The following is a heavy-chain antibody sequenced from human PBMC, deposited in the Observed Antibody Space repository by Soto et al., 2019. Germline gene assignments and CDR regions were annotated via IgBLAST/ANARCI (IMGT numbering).Heavy chain of an antibody. CDR3: TTDDYYDSSGYYYGVY. CDR2: IKSKTDGGTT. V-gene: IGHV3-15*07. D-gene: IGHD3-22*01. CDR1: GFTFSNAW. Sequence: GGSLRLSCAASGFTFSNAWMNWVRQAPGKGLEWVGRIKSKTDGGTTDYAAPVKGRFTISRDDSKNTLYLQMNSLKTEDTAVYYCTTDDYYDSSGYYYGVYWGQGTLVTVSS. J-gene: IGHJ4*02.